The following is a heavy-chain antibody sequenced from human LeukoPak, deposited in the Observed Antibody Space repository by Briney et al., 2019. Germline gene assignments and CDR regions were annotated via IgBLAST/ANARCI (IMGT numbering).Heavy chain of an antibody. CDR1: GYSISSGYY. V-gene: IGHV4-38-2*01. CDR3: ARGSLGREVSAFFKN. CDR2: ISYSGST. J-gene: IGHJ4*02. D-gene: IGHD5/OR15-5a*01. Sequence: SETLSLTCAVSGYSISSGYYWGWIRQPPGKGLEWIGFISYSGSTNYNPSLKSRVTISVDTSENQFSLRLSSVTAADTAVYYCARGSLGREVSAFFKNWGQGILVTVSS.